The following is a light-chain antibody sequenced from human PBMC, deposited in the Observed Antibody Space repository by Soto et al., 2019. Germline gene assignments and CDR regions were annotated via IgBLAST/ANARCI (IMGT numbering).Light chain of an antibody. CDR3: QKYNSYWP. Sequence: DIQMTQSPSTLSASVGDRVTITCRASQSISSWLAWYEQKPGKAPKLLVYKASSLQGGLPPRLSGSGYGTELTVTIRSLQPDDVATLLCQKYNSYWPVGQGPKVAI. V-gene: IGKV1-5*03. J-gene: IGKJ1*01. CDR1: QSISSW. CDR2: KAS.